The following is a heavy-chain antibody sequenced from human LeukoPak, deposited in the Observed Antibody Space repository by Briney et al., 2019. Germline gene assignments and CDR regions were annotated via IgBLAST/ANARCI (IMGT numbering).Heavy chain of an antibody. CDR1: GYTFTGYY. Sequence: ASVKVSCKASGYTFTGYYMHWVRQAPGQGLEWMGWINPNSGGTNYAQKFQGRVTMTRDTSISTAYMELSRLRSDDTAVYYCARPYYYDSSGYYGPDYSPYYFDYWGQGTLVTASS. CDR3: ARPYYYDSSGYYGPDYSPYYFDY. CDR2: INPNSGGT. V-gene: IGHV1-2*02. J-gene: IGHJ4*02. D-gene: IGHD3-22*01.